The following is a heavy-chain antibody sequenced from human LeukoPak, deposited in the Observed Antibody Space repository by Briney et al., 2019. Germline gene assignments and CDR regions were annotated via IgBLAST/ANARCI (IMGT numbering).Heavy chain of an antibody. V-gene: IGHV4-59*12. J-gene: IGHJ5*02. D-gene: IGHD6-13*01. CDR1: GGSISSYY. CDR3: ATGAEEIAAA. CDR2: IYYSGST. Sequence: SETLSLTCTVSGGSISSYYWSWIRQPPGKGLEWIGSIYYSGSTYYNPSLKSRVTISVDTSKNQFSLKLSSVTAADTAVYYCATGAEEIAAAWGQGTLVTVSS.